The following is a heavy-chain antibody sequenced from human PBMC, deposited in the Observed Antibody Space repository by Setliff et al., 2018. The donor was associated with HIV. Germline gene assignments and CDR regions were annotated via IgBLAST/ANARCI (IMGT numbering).Heavy chain of an antibody. CDR2: LFYSGST. V-gene: IGHV4-39*07. J-gene: IGHJ2*01. Sequence: SETLSLTCTVSGGSISDISYYWGWIRQPPGKGLEWIGSLFYSGSTYYNPSLKGRVTISVDTSKNQFSLKLNSVTAADTALYYCARDAGLSWEVGFWYFDLWGRGSLVTVSS. CDR3: ARDAGLSWEVGFWYFDL. CDR1: GGSISDISYY. D-gene: IGHD6-13*01.